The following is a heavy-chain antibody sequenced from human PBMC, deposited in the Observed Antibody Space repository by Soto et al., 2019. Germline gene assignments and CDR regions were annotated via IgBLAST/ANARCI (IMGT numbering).Heavy chain of an antibody. V-gene: IGHV5-51*01. CDR2: IYPGDSDT. CDR3: ARHKKISDRRNYXDY. CDR1: GYSFTTYW. Sequence: PGESLKISCKASGYSFTTYWIGWVRQMPGKGLEWMGIIYPGDSDTRYSPSFQGQVTISADKSISTAYLQWSSLKASDTAMYYCARHKKISDRRNYXDYRAQGSSVTVSS. J-gene: IGHJ4*02.